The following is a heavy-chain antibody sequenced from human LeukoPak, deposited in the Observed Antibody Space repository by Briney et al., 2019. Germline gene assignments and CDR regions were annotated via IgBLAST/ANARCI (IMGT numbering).Heavy chain of an antibody. D-gene: IGHD5-12*01. V-gene: IGHV4-39*01. CDR3: ARLWGGSVSPVSSDWFDP. Sequence: SETLSLTCTVSGGSISSSSYYWGWIRQPPGKGLEWIGSIYYSGSTYYNPSLMSRVTISVDTSKNQFSLKLSSVTAADTAVYYCARLWGGSVSPVSSDWFDPWGQGTLVTVSS. CDR1: GGSISSSSYY. J-gene: IGHJ5*02. CDR2: IYYSGST.